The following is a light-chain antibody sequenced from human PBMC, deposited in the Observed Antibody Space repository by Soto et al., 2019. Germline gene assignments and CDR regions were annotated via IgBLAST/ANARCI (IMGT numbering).Light chain of an antibody. V-gene: IGLV2-14*01. CDR1: SSDVGGYSY. J-gene: IGLJ1*01. CDR3: SSYTSSSTLYYV. CDR2: DVS. Sequence: QSVLTQPASVSGSPGQSITISCTGTSSDVGGYSYVSWYQQHPGKAPKLMIYDVSNRPSGVSNRFSGSKSGNTASLTISVLQAEDEADYYCSSYTSSSTLYYVFGTGTKVTVL.